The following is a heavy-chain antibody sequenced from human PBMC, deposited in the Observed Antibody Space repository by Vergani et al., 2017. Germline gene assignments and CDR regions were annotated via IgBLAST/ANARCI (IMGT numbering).Heavy chain of an antibody. D-gene: IGHD3-3*01. CDR3: ARDKLRFLEWLSSGGYYMDV. CDR2: IKWRSGSV. J-gene: IGHJ6*03. CDR1: EFTFDDYG. V-gene: IGHV3-9*01. Sequence: EVQLVESGGGLVQPGRSLRLSCGASEFTFDDYGMYWVRQPPGKGLEWVSGIKWRSGSVGYADSVKGRFTISRDIAKNSLYLQMNSLRAEDTAVYYCARDKLRFLEWLSSGGYYMDVWGKGP.